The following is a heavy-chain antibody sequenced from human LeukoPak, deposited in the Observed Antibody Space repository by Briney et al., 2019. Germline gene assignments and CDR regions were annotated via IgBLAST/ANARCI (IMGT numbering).Heavy chain of an antibody. D-gene: IGHD2-21*02. J-gene: IGHJ4*02. CDR1: GGSISSYY. CDR3: ARSQDGDCKYYFDY. Sequence: PSETLSLTCTVSGGSISSYYWSWIRQPPGKGLEWIGYIYYSGSTNYNPSLKSRVTISVDTSKNQFSLKLSSVTAADTAMYYCARSQDGDCKYYFDYWGQGTLVTVSS. CDR2: IYYSGST. V-gene: IGHV4-59*01.